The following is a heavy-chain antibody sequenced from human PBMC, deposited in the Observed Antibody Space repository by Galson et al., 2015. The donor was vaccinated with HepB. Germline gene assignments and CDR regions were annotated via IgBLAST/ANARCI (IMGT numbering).Heavy chain of an antibody. D-gene: IGHD1-1*01. V-gene: IGHV3-53*01. CDR1: GITISNNY. CDR2: IYSGERT. J-gene: IGHJ4*02. CDR3: ATGSGTFDY. Sequence: SLRLSCAASGITISNNYMNWVRQAPGKGLEWVSVIYSGERTHYADSVKGRFTISRDTTKNTLYLQMKSLRAEDTAVYYCATGSGTFDYWGRGTLVTVSS.